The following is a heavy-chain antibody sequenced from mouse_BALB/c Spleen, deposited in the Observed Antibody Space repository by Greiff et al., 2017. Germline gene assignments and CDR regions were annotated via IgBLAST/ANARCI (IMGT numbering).Heavy chain of an antibody. V-gene: IGHV1-18*01. CDR3: ARGYGNYAMDY. D-gene: IGHD2-10*02. CDR1: GYTFTDYN. J-gene: IGHJ4*01. Sequence: EVQRVESGPELVKPGASVKIPCKASGYTFTDYNMDWVKQSHGKSLEWIGDINPNNGGTIYNQKFKGKATLTVDKSSSTAYMELRSLTSEDTAVYYCARGYGNYAMDYWGQGTSVTVSS. CDR2: INPNNGGT.